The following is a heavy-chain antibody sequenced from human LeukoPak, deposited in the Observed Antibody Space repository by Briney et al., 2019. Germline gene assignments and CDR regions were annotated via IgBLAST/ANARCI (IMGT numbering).Heavy chain of an antibody. CDR2: INAGEGKT. CDR1: GYIFANYG. CDR3: ARGSGWSEYYAMDV. J-gene: IGHJ6*02. V-gene: IGHV1-3*01. D-gene: IGHD6-19*01. Sequence: ASVKVSCKASGYIFANYGMHWVRQAPGQGPEWMGWINAGEGKTKYLQKYQDRVTITRVTSASTAYMELSSLRSEDTAVYYCARGSGWSEYYAMDVWGQGPTVIVSS.